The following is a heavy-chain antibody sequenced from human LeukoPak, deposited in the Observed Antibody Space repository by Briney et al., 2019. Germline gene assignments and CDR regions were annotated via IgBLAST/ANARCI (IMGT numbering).Heavy chain of an antibody. Sequence: GGSLRLSCAASGFTFSSYAMGWVRQAPGKGLEWVSTISGTGDSTYYADSVEGRFTISRDSSKNTLYLQMNSLRAEDTALYYCAARPPRAVAGPFDYWGQGILVTVSS. D-gene: IGHD6-19*01. CDR2: ISGTGDST. J-gene: IGHJ4*02. CDR1: GFTFSSYA. V-gene: IGHV3-23*01. CDR3: AARPPRAVAGPFDY.